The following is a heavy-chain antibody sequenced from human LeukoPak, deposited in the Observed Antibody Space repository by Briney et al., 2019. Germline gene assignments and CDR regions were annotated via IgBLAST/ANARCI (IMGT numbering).Heavy chain of an antibody. CDR2: ISWNSGSI. V-gene: IGHV3-9*01. CDR1: GFTFDDYA. Sequence: GGSLRLSCAASGFTFDDYAMHWVRQAPGKGLEWVSGISWNSGSIGYADSVKGRFTISRDNAKNSLYLQMNSLRAEDTALYYCAKDMKSGSLDYWGQGTPVTVSS. CDR3: AKDMKSGSLDY. J-gene: IGHJ4*02. D-gene: IGHD3-10*01.